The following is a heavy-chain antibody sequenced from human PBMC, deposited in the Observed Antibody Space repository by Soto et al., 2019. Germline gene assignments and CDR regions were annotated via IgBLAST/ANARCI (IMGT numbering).Heavy chain of an antibody. V-gene: IGHV1-69*06. D-gene: IGHD3-22*01. CDR2: IIPIFETA. J-gene: IGHJ4*02. CDR1: GDTFDIYG. Sequence: QVELVQSGAEVKKPGSSVKVSCKASGDTFDIYGFNWVRQAPGEGLEWMGVIIPIFETADYAQKFQGRVSITADKSTSTAYMERGSMTSEDTAGYYCARGGIHFADSSGHAFDSCGQGNLISVTS. CDR3: ARGGIHFADSSGHAFDS.